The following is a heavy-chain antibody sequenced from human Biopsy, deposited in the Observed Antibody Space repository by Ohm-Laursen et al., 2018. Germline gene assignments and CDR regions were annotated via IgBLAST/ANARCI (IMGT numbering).Heavy chain of an antibody. CDR1: GFTFSNYE. V-gene: IGHV3-48*03. CDR2: ISSRNTI. CDR3: ARWDY. Sequence: SLRLSCSASGFTFSNYEMNWVRQAPGKGLEWVSYISSRNTIYYADSVKGRFTISRDNAKNSLYLQMNSLRVEDTAVYYCARWDYWGQGTLVTVSS. J-gene: IGHJ4*02.